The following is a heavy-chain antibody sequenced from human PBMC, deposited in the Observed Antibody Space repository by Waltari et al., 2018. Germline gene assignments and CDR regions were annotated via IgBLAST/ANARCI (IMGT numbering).Heavy chain of an antibody. D-gene: IGHD3-9*01. CDR3: ARGRAYDILTGYYRNYYYGMDV. Sequence: QVQLAQSGAEVKEPGSSVKVSCQASGGTFSSHANSGVRQAPGDGLAWVGGIIPIFVTANYAQKFQGRVTITADESTSTAYMELSSLRSEDTAVYYCARGRAYDILTGYYRNYYYGMDVWGQGTTVTVSS. J-gene: IGHJ6*02. CDR2: IIPIFVTA. CDR1: GGTFSSHA. V-gene: IGHV1-69*01.